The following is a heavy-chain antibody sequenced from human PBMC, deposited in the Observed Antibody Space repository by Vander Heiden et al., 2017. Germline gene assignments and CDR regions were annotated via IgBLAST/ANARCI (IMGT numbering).Heavy chain of an antibody. V-gene: IGHV3-23*01. Sequence: EVRLLESGGGLVQPGGSLRLSCAASGFSFSSYAMTWVRQAPGKGLEWVSAISGSGGSTYYADSVKGRFTISRDNSKNTLYLQMNSLRAEDTAVYYCATRSAVDYWGQGTLVTVSS. J-gene: IGHJ4*02. CDR1: GFSFSSYA. CDR3: ATRSAVDY. CDR2: ISGSGGST.